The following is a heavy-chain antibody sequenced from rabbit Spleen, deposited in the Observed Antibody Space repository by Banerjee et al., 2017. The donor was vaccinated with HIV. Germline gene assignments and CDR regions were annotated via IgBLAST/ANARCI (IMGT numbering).Heavy chain of an antibody. D-gene: IGHD1-1*01. CDR3: ARDLVAVIGWNFNL. CDR1: GFDLTNNNV. V-gene: IGHV1S45*01. Sequence: QEQLEESGGALVKPGGTLTLTCTTSGFDLTNNNVMRWVRQAPGKGLEWIASIYPNNGVTYYANWAKGRFTISKTSSTTVTLQMTSLTAADTATYFCARDLVAVIGWNFNLWGQGTLVTVS. CDR2: IYPNNGVT. J-gene: IGHJ4*01.